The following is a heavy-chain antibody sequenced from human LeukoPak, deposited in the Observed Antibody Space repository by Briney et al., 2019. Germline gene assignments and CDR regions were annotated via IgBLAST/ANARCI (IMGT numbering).Heavy chain of an antibody. Sequence: GGSLRLSCTASGLTFRNYAMQWVRQAPGKGLEWVTVISSDGSNRFYTDSVKGRFTIPRDNSMNTLYLQMNSLNTEDTAVYYCASAAATMTNLRLVDYWGQGTLVTVSS. CDR3: ASAAATMTNLRLVDY. D-gene: IGHD4-17*01. CDR2: ISSDGSNR. J-gene: IGHJ4*02. CDR1: GLTFRNYA. V-gene: IGHV3-30-3*01.